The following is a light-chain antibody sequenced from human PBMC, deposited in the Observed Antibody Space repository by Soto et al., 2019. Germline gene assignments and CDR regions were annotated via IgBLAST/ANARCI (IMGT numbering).Light chain of an antibody. CDR3: QQLNNYPYT. CDR1: QDISSS. CDR2: ASS. V-gene: IGKV1-9*01. Sequence: DIQLTQSPSFLSASIGDRVTITCRASQDISSSLAWYQQKPGKAPKLLIYASSTLQGGVPSRFSGSGSGTEFTLTISSLQPEDFAIYYCQQLNNYPYTFGQGTKLEIK. J-gene: IGKJ2*01.